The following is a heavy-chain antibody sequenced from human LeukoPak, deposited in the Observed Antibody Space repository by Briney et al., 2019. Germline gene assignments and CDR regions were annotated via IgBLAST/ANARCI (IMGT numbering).Heavy chain of an antibody. D-gene: IGHD3-3*01. Sequence: ASVKVSCKASGYTFTSYGISWVRQVPGQGLEWMGWISAYNGNTNYAQKLQGRVTMTTDTSTSTAYMELRSLRSDDTAVYYCARYDDFWSGYYTGLGYWGQGTLVTVSS. J-gene: IGHJ4*02. CDR3: ARYDDFWSGYYTGLGY. CDR1: GYTFTSYG. V-gene: IGHV1-18*04. CDR2: ISAYNGNT.